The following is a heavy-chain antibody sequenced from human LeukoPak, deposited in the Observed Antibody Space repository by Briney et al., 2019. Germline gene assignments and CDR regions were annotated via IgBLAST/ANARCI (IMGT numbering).Heavy chain of an antibody. CDR1: GFTFSSYA. CDR3: AKDVGRYSSSWYGH. CDR2: ISGSGGST. J-gene: IGHJ5*02. Sequence: PGGSLKLSCAASGFTFSSYAMSWVRQALGKGLEWVSAISGSGGSTYYADSVKGRFTISRDNSKNTLYLQMNSLRAEDTAVYYCAKDVGRYSSSWYGHWGQGTLVTVSS. V-gene: IGHV3-23*01. D-gene: IGHD6-13*01.